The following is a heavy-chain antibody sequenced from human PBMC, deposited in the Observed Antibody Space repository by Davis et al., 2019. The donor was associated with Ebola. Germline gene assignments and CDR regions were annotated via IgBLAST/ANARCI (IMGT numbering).Heavy chain of an antibody. CDR1: GYTFTNYG. Sequence: ASVKVSCKASGYTFTNYGITWVRQAPGQGLEWMGWINPHNGNTNYAQNVQGRVIMTSDTATTTAYMEVGSLRSDDTAVYYCARTARDIVVVVAATLGMDVWGKGTTVTVSS. D-gene: IGHD2-15*01. CDR2: INPHNGNT. J-gene: IGHJ6*04. CDR3: ARTARDIVVVVAATLGMDV. V-gene: IGHV1-18*04.